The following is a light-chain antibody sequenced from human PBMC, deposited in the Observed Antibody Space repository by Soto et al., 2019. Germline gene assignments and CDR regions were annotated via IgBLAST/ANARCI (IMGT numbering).Light chain of an antibody. V-gene: IGKV1-6*01. CDR1: QGIRND. J-gene: IGKJ1*01. Sequence: LSASVGDRVTITCRASQGIRNDLGWYQQKPGRAPKLLIYAASSFQSGVPSRFSGSGSGTDFTLTISSLQPEDFATYYCLQDYNYPRTFGQGTKVDIK. CDR3: LQDYNYPRT. CDR2: AAS.